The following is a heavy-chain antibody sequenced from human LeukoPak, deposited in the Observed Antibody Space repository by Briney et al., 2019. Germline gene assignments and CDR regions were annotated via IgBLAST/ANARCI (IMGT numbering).Heavy chain of an antibody. CDR3: AKDMGCSSTSCLIDY. J-gene: IGHJ4*02. CDR2: ISGDGGSI. D-gene: IGHD2-2*01. CDR1: GFTFDDYA. V-gene: IGHV3-43*02. Sequence: PGGSLRLSCAASGFTFDDYAMHWVRQAPGKGLEWVSLISGDGGSIYYADSVKGRFTISRDNSKNSLYLQMNSLRTEDTALYYCAKDMGCSSTSCLIDYWGQGTLVTVSS.